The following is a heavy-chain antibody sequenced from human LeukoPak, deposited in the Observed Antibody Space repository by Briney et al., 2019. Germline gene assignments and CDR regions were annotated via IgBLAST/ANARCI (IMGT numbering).Heavy chain of an antibody. J-gene: IGHJ4*02. Sequence: SETLSLTCTVSGGSISSSSYYWGWIRQPPGKGLEWIGSIYYSGSTYYNPSLKSRVTISVDTSKNQFSLKLSSVTAADTAVYYCARGSESTGPFDYWGQGTLVTVSS. CDR3: ARGSESTGPFDY. D-gene: IGHD3-3*01. CDR1: GGSISSSSYY. V-gene: IGHV4-39*07. CDR2: IYYSGST.